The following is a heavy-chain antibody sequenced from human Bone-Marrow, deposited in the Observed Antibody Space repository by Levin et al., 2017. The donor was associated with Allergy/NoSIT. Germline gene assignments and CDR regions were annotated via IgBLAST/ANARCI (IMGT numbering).Heavy chain of an antibody. CDR2: IYYSGST. CDR3: ARQGRGYCGGDCYL. Sequence: ESLKISCTVSGGSISSSSYYWGWIRQPPGKGLEWIGSIYYSGSTYYNPSLKSRVTISVDTSKNQFSLKLSSVTAADTAVYYCARQGRGYCGGDCYLGGQGTLVTVSS. V-gene: IGHV4-39*01. J-gene: IGHJ1*01. D-gene: IGHD2-21*02. CDR1: GGSISSSSYY.